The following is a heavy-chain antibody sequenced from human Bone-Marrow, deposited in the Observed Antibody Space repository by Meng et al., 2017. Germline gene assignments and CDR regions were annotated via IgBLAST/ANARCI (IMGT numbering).Heavy chain of an antibody. CDR2: ISSSSSYI. J-gene: IGHJ3*02. CDR3: ARAPGSYAFDI. CDR1: GFTFSSYS. D-gene: IGHD6-25*01. V-gene: IGHV3-21*01. Sequence: GESLKISCAASGFTFSSYSMNWVRQAPGKGLEWVSSISSSSSYIYYADSVKGRFTISRDNAKNSLYLQMNSLRAEDTAVYYCARAPGSYAFDIWGQGTMVTVSS.